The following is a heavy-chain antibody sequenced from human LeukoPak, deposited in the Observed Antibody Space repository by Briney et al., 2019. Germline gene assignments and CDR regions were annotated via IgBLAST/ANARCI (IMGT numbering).Heavy chain of an antibody. CDR3: ATGDWNYDEGKFDY. V-gene: IGHV1-24*01. CDR2: FDPEDGET. D-gene: IGHD1-7*01. J-gene: IGHJ4*02. Sequence: ASVKVSCKVSGYTLTELPMHWVRRAPGKGLEWMGGFDPEDGETIYAQKFQGRVTMTEDTSTDTAYMELSSLRSEDTAVYYCATGDWNYDEGKFDYWGQGTLVTVSS. CDR1: GYTLTELP.